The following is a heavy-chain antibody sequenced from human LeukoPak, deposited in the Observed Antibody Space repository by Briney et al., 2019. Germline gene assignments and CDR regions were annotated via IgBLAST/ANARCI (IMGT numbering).Heavy chain of an antibody. CDR1: GFTFSSYG. CDR3: AKGLTGTTGENY. CDR2: ISYDGSNK. Sequence: PGRSLRLSCAASGFTFSSYGMHWVRQAPGKGLEWVAVISYDGSNKYYADSVKGRFTISRDNSKNTLYLQMNSLRAEDTAVYYCAKGLTGTTGENYWGQGTLVTVSS. J-gene: IGHJ4*02. V-gene: IGHV3-30*18. D-gene: IGHD1-20*01.